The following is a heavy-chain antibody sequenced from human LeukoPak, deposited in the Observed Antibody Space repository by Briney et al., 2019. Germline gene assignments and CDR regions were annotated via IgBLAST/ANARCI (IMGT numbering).Heavy chain of an antibody. CDR3: ARGRDIVATAPDYNYGMDV. CDR2: VWEGGRET. Sequence: PGGSLRLSCTASGFTFSGYWMNWLRQAPGKGLEWVANVWEGGRETHYVDSVKGRFTISGDRAKTSLDLQMNSLRAEDAAVYYCARGRDIVATAPDYNYGMDVWGQGTTVTVSS. D-gene: IGHD5-12*01. J-gene: IGHJ6*02. CDR1: GFTFSGYW. V-gene: IGHV3-7*01.